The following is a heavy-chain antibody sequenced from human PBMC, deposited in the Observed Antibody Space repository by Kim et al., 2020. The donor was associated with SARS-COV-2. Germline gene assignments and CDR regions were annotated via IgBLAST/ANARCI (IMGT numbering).Heavy chain of an antibody. J-gene: IGHJ4*01. CDR2: ISWNSGSI. CDR1: GFTFDDYA. D-gene: IGHD3-9*01. Sequence: GGSLRLSCAASGFTFDDYAMHWVRQAPGKGLEWVSGISWNSGSIGYADSVKGRFTISRDNAKNSLYLQMNSLRAEDTALYYCAKDIHPHYDILTGYFDY. V-gene: IGHV3-9*01. CDR3: AKDIHPHYDILTGYFDY.